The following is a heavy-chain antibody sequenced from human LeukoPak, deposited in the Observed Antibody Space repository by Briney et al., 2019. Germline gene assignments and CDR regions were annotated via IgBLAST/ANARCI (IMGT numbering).Heavy chain of an antibody. CDR3: ARDRVVVAYTAKDAFDI. CDR1: GYTFTSYY. D-gene: IGHD2-15*01. CDR2: ISPSGGFT. V-gene: IGHV1-46*01. J-gene: IGHJ3*02. Sequence: ASVKVSCKASGYTFTSYYMHWVRQAPGRGLEWMGIISPSGGFTTYAQKLQGRVTMTTDTSTSTAYMELRSLRSDDTAVYYCARDRVVVAYTAKDAFDIWGQGTMVTVSS.